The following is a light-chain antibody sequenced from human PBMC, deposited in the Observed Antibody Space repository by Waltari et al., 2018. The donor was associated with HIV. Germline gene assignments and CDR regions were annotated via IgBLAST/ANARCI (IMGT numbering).Light chain of an antibody. CDR3: QQYYGGPLT. Sequence: DIQMTQFPSSLSASIGDTVTIPGLASQDISSSLSLCQLQPGKAPKLLVHGAFILQRGVPSRFSGSGSGTNYTLTITGLQAEDLATYFCQQYYGGPLTFGGGTRVDI. CDR2: GAF. J-gene: IGKJ4*01. V-gene: IGKV1-NL1*01. CDR1: QDISSS.